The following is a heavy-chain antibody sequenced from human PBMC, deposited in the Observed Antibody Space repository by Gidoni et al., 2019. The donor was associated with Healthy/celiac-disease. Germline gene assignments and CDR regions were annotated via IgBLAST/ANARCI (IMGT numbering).Heavy chain of an antibody. CDR2: IYSGGST. CDR3: ARLNAVAGTLQGWYFDL. V-gene: IGHV3-53*04. J-gene: IGHJ2*01. CDR1: GFTVSSNY. Sequence: EVQLVESGGGLVQPGGSLRLSCAASGFTVSSNYMSWVRQAPGKGLEWVSVIYSGGSTYYADSVKGRFTISRHNSKNTLYLQMNSLRAEDTAVYYCARLNAVAGTLQGWYFDLWGRGTLVTVSS. D-gene: IGHD6-19*01.